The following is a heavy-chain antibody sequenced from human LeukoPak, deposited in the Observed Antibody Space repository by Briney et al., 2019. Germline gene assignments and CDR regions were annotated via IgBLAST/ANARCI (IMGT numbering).Heavy chain of an antibody. CDR1: GFTFSSYS. D-gene: IGHD3-10*01. Sequence: GGSLRLSCAASGFTFSSYSMNWVRQAPGKGLEWVSSITSSSSYIYYADSVKGRFTISRDNSKNTLYLQMNSLRAEDTAVYYCAKDYGSGSYETYYYMDVWGKGTRSPSP. J-gene: IGHJ6*03. CDR3: AKDYGSGSYETYYYMDV. CDR2: ITSSSSYI. V-gene: IGHV3-21*01.